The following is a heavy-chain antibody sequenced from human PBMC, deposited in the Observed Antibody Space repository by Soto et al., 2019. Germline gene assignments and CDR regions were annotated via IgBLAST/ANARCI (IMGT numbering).Heavy chain of an antibody. Sequence: SETLSLTCTVSGDSFSSGAYAWSWIRQSSGRGLEWIGYIYYSRTAFYNPSLKSRVTLSVVKSKNQFSLKVTSVTTADTAVYYCARAATSDHFDYWGPGTLVTVSS. CDR1: GDSFSSGAYA. J-gene: IGHJ4*02. CDR3: ARAATSDHFDY. D-gene: IGHD2-21*02. V-gene: IGHV4-30-2*06. CDR2: IYYSRTA.